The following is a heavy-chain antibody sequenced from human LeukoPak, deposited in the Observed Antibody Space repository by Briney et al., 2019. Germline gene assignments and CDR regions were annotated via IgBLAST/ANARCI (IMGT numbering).Heavy chain of an antibody. CDR1: GFTFDDYG. CDR3: AKDGYYYDSSGRFDY. CDR2: INWNGGST. V-gene: IGHV3-20*04. J-gene: IGHJ4*02. D-gene: IGHD3-22*01. Sequence: GWSLTLSCAASGFTFDDYGMSWVRQAPGKGLEWVAGINWNGGSTGYADSVKGRFTISRDNAKNSLYLQMSSLRAEDTALYYCAKDGYYYDSSGRFDYWGQGTLVTVSS.